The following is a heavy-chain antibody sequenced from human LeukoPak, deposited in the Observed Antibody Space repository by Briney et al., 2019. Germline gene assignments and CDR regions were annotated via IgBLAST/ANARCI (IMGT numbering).Heavy chain of an antibody. Sequence: GGSLRLSCAASGFTVSSNYMSWVRQAPGKGLEWVSVIYSGGSTYYVDSVKGRFTISRDNSKNTLYLQMNSLRAEDTAVYYCAKDPLLAAAGLIDYWGQGTLVTVSS. CDR1: GFTVSSNY. CDR2: IYSGGST. CDR3: AKDPLLAAAGLIDY. D-gene: IGHD6-13*01. J-gene: IGHJ4*02. V-gene: IGHV3-53*05.